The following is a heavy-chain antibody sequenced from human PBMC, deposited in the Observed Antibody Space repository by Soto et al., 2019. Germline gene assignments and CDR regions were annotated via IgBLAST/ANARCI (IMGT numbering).Heavy chain of an antibody. J-gene: IGHJ4*02. CDR3: VKDALTTVAYYFDY. Sequence: LRLSGEVSGFRFDDYGMHWVRQAPGKGLEWIAGISRDSRSISYGASMKGRFTISRDNAKNSLYLQLNSLRADDTAFYYCVKDALTTVAYYFDYWGQGALVTVSS. CDR1: GFRFDDYG. CDR2: ISRDSRSI. D-gene: IGHD4-17*01. V-gene: IGHV3-9*01.